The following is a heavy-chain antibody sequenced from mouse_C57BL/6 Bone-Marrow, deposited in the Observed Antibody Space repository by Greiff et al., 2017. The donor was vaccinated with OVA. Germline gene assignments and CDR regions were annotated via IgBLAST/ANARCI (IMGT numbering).Heavy chain of an antibody. CDR1: GYSFTGYF. CDR3: ARNYDGSSYDYFDY. CDR2: IYPYNGAT. V-gene: IGHV1-20*01. D-gene: IGHD1-1*01. Sequence: VQLQQSGPELVKPGDSVKISCKASGYSFTGYFMNWVMQSHGKSLEWIGRIYPYNGATFYNQKFKGKATLTVDKSSSTAHMELRSLTSEDSAIYYFARNYDGSSYDYFDYWGQGTTLTVSS. J-gene: IGHJ2*01.